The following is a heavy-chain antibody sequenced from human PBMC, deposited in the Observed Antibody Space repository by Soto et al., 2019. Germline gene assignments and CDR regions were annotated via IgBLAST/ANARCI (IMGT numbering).Heavy chain of an antibody. V-gene: IGHV3-48*03. CDR3: ASDYYDSSGGDY. D-gene: IGHD3-22*01. CDR2: ISSSGSTI. CDR1: GFTFSSYE. J-gene: IGHJ4*02. Sequence: EVQLVESGGGLVQPGGSLRLSCAASGFTFSSYEMNWVRQAPGKGLEWVSYISSSGSTIYYADSVKGRFTISRDNAKNSLYLQMNSLRAEDTAVYYCASDYYDSSGGDYWGQGTLVTVSS.